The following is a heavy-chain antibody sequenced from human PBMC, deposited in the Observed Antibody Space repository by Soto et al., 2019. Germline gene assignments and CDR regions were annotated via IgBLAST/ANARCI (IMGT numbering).Heavy chain of an antibody. J-gene: IGHJ4*02. Sequence: QVQLVESGGGVVQPGRSLRLSCVGSGFIFRNFPMYWIRQAPGKGLEWVAVMSFDEKNKYYADSVKGRFTISRDTSKNTVYLEMNGLRAEYTAVYYCARDLFSAADYWGRGTLVIVSS. D-gene: IGHD1-26*01. CDR1: GFIFRNFP. CDR3: ARDLFSAADY. CDR2: MSFDEKNK. V-gene: IGHV3-30*04.